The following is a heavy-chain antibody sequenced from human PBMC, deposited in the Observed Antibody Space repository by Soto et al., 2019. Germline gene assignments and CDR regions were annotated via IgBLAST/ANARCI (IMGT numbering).Heavy chain of an antibody. D-gene: IGHD3-22*01. Sequence: QVQLVQSGAEVKKPGASVKVSCKASGYTFTSYYMHWVRQAPGQGLEWMGIINPSGGSTIYAQKFQGSVTITRDTSTSTVYMELSSLRSDDTAVYYCARALSLYSSGYNDYWGQGTLVTVSS. CDR2: INPSGGST. CDR1: GYTFTSYY. J-gene: IGHJ4*02. CDR3: ARALSLYSSGYNDY. V-gene: IGHV1-46*01.